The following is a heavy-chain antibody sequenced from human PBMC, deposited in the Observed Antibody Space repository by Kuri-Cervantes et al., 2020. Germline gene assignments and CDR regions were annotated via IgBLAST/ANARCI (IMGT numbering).Heavy chain of an antibody. D-gene: IGHD1-26*01. J-gene: IGHJ4*01. CDR2: ISGSGGNT. CDR1: GFTFSSYA. CDR3: AKSSGVGATGSFFFDY. V-gene: IGHV3-23*01. Sequence: GESLKISCAASGFTFSSYAMSWVRQAPGKGLEWVSAISGSGGNTYYADSVKGRFTISRDNSKNTLYLQMNSLIPEDTAVYFCAKSSGVGATGSFFFDYWGHGPLVTVSS.